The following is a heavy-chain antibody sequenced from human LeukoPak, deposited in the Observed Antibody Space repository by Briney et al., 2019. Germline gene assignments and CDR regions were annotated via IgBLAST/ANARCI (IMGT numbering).Heavy chain of an antibody. V-gene: IGHV3-21*01. CDR3: ARDHSSGWYFDY. CDR2: IGSSSSYI. CDR1: GFTFSSYS. Sequence: GGSLRLSCAASGFTFSSYSMNWVRQAPGKGLEWVSSIGSSSSYIYYADSVKGRFTISRDNAKNSLYLQMNSLRAEDTAVYYCARDHSSGWYFDYWGQGTLVTVSS. J-gene: IGHJ4*02. D-gene: IGHD6-19*01.